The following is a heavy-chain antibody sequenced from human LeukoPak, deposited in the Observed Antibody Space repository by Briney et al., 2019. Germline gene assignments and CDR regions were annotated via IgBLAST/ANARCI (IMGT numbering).Heavy chain of an antibody. CDR2: FDLEDGET. CDR3: ATEFVDTAAFDI. CDR1: GYTLTELS. V-gene: IGHV1-24*01. Sequence: ASVKVSCKVSGYTLTELSMHWVRQAPGKGLEWMGGFDLEDGETIYAQKFQGRVTMTEDTPTDTAYMELSSLRSEDTAVYYCATEFVDTAAFDIWGQGTMVTVSS. J-gene: IGHJ3*02. D-gene: IGHD5-18*01.